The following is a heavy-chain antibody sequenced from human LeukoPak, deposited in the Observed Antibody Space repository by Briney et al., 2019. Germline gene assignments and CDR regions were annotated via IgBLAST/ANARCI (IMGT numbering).Heavy chain of an antibody. Sequence: PSETLSLTCTVSGGSISGDYYWSWIRQPPGQGLEWIGYIYYSGSTYYHPSLKSRVTISVDTSKNQFSLKLSSVTAADTAVYYCARDRGWLHYYDNSGYHFDYWGQGTLVTVSS. CDR3: ARDRGWLHYYDNSGYHFDY. J-gene: IGHJ4*02. V-gene: IGHV4-30-4*01. D-gene: IGHD3-22*01. CDR2: IYYSGST. CDR1: GGSISGDYY.